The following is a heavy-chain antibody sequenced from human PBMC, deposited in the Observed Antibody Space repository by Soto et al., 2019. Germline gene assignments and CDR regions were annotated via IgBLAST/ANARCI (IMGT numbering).Heavy chain of an antibody. D-gene: IGHD3-22*01. CDR1: GFTFSSYA. J-gene: IGHJ4*02. Sequence: GGSLRLSCAASGFTFSSYAMNWVRQAPGKGLEWVSGISGSGENTYYADSVKGRFTISRDNSKNTLYLQMNSLRAEDTAVYYCAKSAQYYYDRSGYLHGVYYFDHWGQGTLVTVSS. V-gene: IGHV3-23*01. CDR2: ISGSGENT. CDR3: AKSAQYYYDRSGYLHGVYYFDH.